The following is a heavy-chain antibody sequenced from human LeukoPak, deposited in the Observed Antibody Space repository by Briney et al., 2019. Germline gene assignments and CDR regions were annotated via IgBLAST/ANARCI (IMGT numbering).Heavy chain of an antibody. CDR1: GYTFTGYY. V-gene: IGHV1-2*02. Sequence: PGESLKVSCKASGYTFTGYYMHWVRQAPGQGLEWMGWINPNSGGTNYAQKFQGRVTMTRDTSISTAYMELSRLRSDDTAVYYCARLGYSYGYLYYYYYYMDVWGKGTTVTISS. CDR2: INPNSGGT. CDR3: ARLGYSYGYLYYYYYYMDV. D-gene: IGHD5-18*01. J-gene: IGHJ6*03.